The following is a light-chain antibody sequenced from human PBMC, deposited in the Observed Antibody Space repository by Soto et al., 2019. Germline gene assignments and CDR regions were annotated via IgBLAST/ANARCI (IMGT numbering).Light chain of an antibody. CDR2: EVS. J-gene: IGLJ1*01. CDR3: NSYTTSATEV. Sequence: QSLLTQPASVSGSPGQSITISCTGTSSDIGAYNRVSWYQQHPGKAPKLMIFEVSNRPSGVSNRFSGSKSGNTASLTISGLQAEDEADSYCNSYTTSATEVFGTGTKVTV. V-gene: IGLV2-14*01. CDR1: SSDIGAYNR.